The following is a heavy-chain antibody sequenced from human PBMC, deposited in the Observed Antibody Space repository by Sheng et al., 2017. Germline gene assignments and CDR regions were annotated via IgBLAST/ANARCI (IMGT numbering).Heavy chain of an antibody. Sequence: QVQLVESGGGLVKPGGSLRLSCAASGFTFSNYYMSWIRQAPGKGLEWVSYISGSGTGTYYADSAKGRFTISRDNAKNSLYLEMNSLRAEDTAVYFCARVGSTAAAGILDYWGQGTLATVSS. V-gene: IGHV3-11*01. CDR3: ARVGSTAAAGILDY. CDR2: ISGSGTGT. J-gene: IGHJ4*02. CDR1: GFTFSNYY. D-gene: IGHD6-13*01.